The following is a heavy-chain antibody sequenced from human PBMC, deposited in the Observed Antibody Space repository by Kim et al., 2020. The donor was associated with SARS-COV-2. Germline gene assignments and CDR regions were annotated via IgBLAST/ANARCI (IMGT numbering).Heavy chain of an antibody. CDR2: IKSKTDGGTT. Sequence: GGSLRLSCAASGFTFSNAWMSWVRQAPGKGLEWVGRIKSKTDGGTTDYAAPVKGRFTISRDDSKNTLYLQMNSLKTEDTAVYYCTTASVSLGELYDYWGQGTLVTVSS. V-gene: IGHV3-15*01. J-gene: IGHJ4*02. CDR3: TTASVSLGELYDY. CDR1: GFTFSNAW. D-gene: IGHD3-10*01.